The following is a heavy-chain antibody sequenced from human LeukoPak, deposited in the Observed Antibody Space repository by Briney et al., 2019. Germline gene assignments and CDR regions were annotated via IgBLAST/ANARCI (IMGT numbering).Heavy chain of an antibody. CDR1: GYTFTDYY. D-gene: IGHD3-22*01. Sequence: GASVKVSCKASGYTFTDYYMHWVRQAPGQGLDWMGWINPNNGVTKYAQKFQGRVTMTRDTSIRTAYMELSRLRSEDTAVYYCARGTESIDHYDNYGYPNWFGPWGQGTLVTVSS. CDR2: INPNNGVT. CDR3: ARGTESIDHYDNYGYPNWFGP. J-gene: IGHJ5*02. V-gene: IGHV1-2*02.